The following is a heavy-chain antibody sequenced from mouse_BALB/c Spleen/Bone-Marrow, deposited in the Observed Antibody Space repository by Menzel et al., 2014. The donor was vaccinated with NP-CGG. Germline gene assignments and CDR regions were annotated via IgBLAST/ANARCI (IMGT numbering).Heavy chain of an antibody. J-gene: IGHJ3*01. V-gene: IGHV2-6-1*01. CDR3: ARSPSTMITGGFAY. Sequence: QVQLQQSGPGLVAPSQSLPITCTISGFSLTSYGVHWVRQPPGKGLEWPVVIWSDGSTTYNSALKSRLSISKDNSKSQVFLKMNSLQTDDTAMYYCARSPSTMITGGFAYWGQGTLVTVSA. CDR2: IWSDGST. CDR1: GFSLTSYG. D-gene: IGHD2-4*01.